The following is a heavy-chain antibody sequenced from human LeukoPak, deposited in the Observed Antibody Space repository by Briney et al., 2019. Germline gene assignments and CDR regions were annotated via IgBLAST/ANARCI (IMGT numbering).Heavy chain of an antibody. V-gene: IGHV4-38-2*01. CDR2: IYRSGST. CDR3: ARGGEWELQYFDY. D-gene: IGHD1-26*01. J-gene: IGHJ4*02. CDR1: GYSMRSGYY. Sequence: PSETLSLTCAVSGYSMRSGYYWGGIRQPPGKGLEWIGSIYRSGSTYYNPSLKSRITISVDTSKNQFSLKLSSVTAADTAFYYCARGGEWELQYFDYWGQGTLVTVSS.